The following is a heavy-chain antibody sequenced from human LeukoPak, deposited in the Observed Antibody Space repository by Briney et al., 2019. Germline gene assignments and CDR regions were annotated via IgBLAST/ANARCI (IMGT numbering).Heavy chain of an antibody. Sequence: ETLSLTCTVSGYSIGSGYYWGWIRQPPGKGLEWVSGIGGSGTRTYYADSVKGRFTISRDNSKNTLYLQMNSLRDEDTAVYYCAKDSHWILFDDWGQGTLVTVSS. CDR3: AKDSHWILFDD. CDR1: GYSIGSGYY. V-gene: IGHV3-23*01. D-gene: IGHD2-2*03. CDR2: IGGSGTRT. J-gene: IGHJ4*02.